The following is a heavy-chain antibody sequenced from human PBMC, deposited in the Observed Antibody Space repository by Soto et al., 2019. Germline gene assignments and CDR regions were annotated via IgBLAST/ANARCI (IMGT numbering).Heavy chain of an antibody. CDR1: GGSISGYY. D-gene: IGHD3-10*01. CDR2: IYYSGST. CDR3: ARGRVGSGSPFYFDY. Sequence: PSETLSLTCTVSGGSISGYYWSWIRQPPGKGLEWIGYIYYSGSTSYNPSLKSRVTISLDTSKNQFSLKLSSVTAADTAVYYCARGRVGSGSPFYFDYWGQGTLVTVSS. V-gene: IGHV4-59*01. J-gene: IGHJ4*02.